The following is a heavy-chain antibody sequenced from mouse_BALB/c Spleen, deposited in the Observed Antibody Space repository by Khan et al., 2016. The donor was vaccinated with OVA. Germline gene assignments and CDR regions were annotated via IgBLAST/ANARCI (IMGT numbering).Heavy chain of an antibody. CDR1: GFTFSTYG. CDR3: TRLSYDYESKGFAY. CDR2: VSTGGGYT. Sequence: EVQGVESGGDLVKPGGSLKLSCAASGFTFSTYGMSWVRQTPDKRLEWVATVSTGGGYTYYPASVKGRFTISRDNAKNTLYLQMSGLKSEDIAMFYCTRLSYDYESKGFAYWGQGTLVTVSA. J-gene: IGHJ3*01. V-gene: IGHV5-6*01. D-gene: IGHD1-1*01.